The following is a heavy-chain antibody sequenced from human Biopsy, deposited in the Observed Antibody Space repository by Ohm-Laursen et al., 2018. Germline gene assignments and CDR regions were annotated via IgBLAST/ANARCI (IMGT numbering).Heavy chain of an antibody. CDR2: ISRSVSHI. V-gene: IGHV3-21*06. CDR3: ARGRTHLLPDHDWFDH. D-gene: IGHD1-14*01. Sequence: SLRLSCAASGFSLRNFTINWVRQAPGKGLEWVSSISRSVSHILYAETLKGRFTSSRDNDKNSVYLQMNSLRVEDTGVYYCARGRTHLLPDHDWFDHWGQGTLVTVSS. J-gene: IGHJ5*02. CDR1: GFSLRNFT.